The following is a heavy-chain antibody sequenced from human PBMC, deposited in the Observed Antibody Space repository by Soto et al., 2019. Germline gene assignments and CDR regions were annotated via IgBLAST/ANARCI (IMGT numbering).Heavy chain of an antibody. Sequence: EVQVVESGGGLVKPGGSLRLSCAASGFTFSEYSFLWVRQAPGKGLEWLSFIANGDNHIFYSDSVKGRFTISRDNAKNSVYLQFNSPRADESAVYYCARENGHCTDACNRGAFDIWGQGTMVTVSS. D-gene: IGHD2-2*01. CDR1: GFTFSEYS. V-gene: IGHV3-21*01. CDR2: IANGDNHI. J-gene: IGHJ3*02. CDR3: ARENGHCTDACNRGAFDI.